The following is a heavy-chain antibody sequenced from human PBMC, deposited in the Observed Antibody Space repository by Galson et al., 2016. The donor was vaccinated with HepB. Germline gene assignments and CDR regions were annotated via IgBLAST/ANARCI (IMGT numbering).Heavy chain of an antibody. V-gene: IGHV3-9*01. Sequence: SLRPSCAASGFKFDDYALHWVRQGPGKGLEWVAGLSWNSGAKGYADSVKGRFTISRDNAKKSLYLQMNSLRAEDTALYYCAKDVAKGTSYYFYGMDVWGQGTTVSVSS. CDR3: AKDVAKGTSYYFYGMDV. J-gene: IGHJ6*02. D-gene: IGHD1-1*01. CDR2: LSWNSGAK. CDR1: GFKFDDYA.